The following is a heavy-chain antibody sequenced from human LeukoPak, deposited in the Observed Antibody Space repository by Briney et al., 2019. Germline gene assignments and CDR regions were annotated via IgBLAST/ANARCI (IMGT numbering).Heavy chain of an antibody. J-gene: IGHJ3*02. Sequence: PGGSLRLSCAASGFTFSSYGMHWVRQPSGKGLEWIGEINHSGSTKYNPSLKSRVTISVDTSKIQFSLKLSSVTAADTAVYYCARGISDCSGGSCYSPYAFDIWGQGTMVTVSS. CDR1: GFTFSSYG. CDR3: ARGISDCSGGSCYSPYAFDI. D-gene: IGHD2-15*01. CDR2: INHSGST. V-gene: IGHV4-34*01.